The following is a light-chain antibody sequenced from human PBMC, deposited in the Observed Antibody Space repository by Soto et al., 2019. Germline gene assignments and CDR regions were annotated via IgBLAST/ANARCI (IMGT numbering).Light chain of an antibody. CDR3: QQTYSIPFT. CDR1: QSIRSY. V-gene: IGKV1-39*01. CDR2: GAS. J-gene: IGKJ3*01. Sequence: DIPMTQSPSSLSASVGDRVTITCRASQSIRSYLNWYQQKPGKAPKLLISGASSLQSGVPSRFSGSGSGTDFTITISSLQPEDFATYYCQQTYSIPFTFGPGTKVDIK.